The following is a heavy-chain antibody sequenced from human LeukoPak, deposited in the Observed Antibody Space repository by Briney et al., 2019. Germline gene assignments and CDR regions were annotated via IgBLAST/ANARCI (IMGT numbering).Heavy chain of an antibody. CDR3: AKGLRSGFMITFGGVIVDY. CDR2: ISWNSGNI. CDR1: GFTFDDYA. V-gene: IGHV3-9*03. D-gene: IGHD3-16*02. Sequence: GGSLRLSCAASGFTFDDYAMHWVRQAPGKGLEWVSGISWNSGNIAYADSVRGRFTISRDNAKNSLYLQMNSLRAEDMAFYYCAKGLRSGFMITFGGVIVDYWGQGTLVTVSS. J-gene: IGHJ4*02.